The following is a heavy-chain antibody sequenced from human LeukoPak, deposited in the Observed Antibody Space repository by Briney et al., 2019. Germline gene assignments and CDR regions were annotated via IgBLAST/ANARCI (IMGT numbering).Heavy chain of an antibody. CDR1: GFTFSYYG. CDR2: IRYDGSNK. D-gene: IGHD3-10*01. CDR3: AKGSGSYYHYFDY. V-gene: IGHV3-30*02. J-gene: IGHJ4*02. Sequence: GGSLRLSCAASGFTFSYYGMHWVRQAPGKGLEWVAFIRYDGSNKYYADSVKGRFTISRDNSKNTLYLQMNSLRAEDTAVYYCAKGSGSYYHYFDYWGQGTLVTVSS.